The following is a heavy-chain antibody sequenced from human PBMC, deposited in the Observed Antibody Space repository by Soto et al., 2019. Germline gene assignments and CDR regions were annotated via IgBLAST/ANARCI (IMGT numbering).Heavy chain of an antibody. CDR3: VRDFR. Sequence: EVQLVESGGGLVQPGGSLRLSCAASGFPFRNSWMSWVRQAPGKGLVWVSRINGDGSSTNYADSVKGRFTISRDNAMKTLHLQMNSLRVEDTAVYYCVRDFRWGQGTLVTVSS. V-gene: IGHV3-74*01. CDR2: INGDGSST. J-gene: IGHJ4*02. CDR1: GFPFRNSW.